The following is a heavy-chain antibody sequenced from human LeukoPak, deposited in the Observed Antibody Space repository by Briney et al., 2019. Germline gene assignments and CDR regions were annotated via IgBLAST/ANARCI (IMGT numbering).Heavy chain of an antibody. CDR2: ISSSSSYI. J-gene: IGHJ6*03. V-gene: IGHV3-21*01. CDR3: ARSNRGGYYMDV. D-gene: IGHD2/OR15-2a*01. CDR1: GFTFSSYS. Sequence: GGSLRLSCAASGFTFSSYSMNWVRQAPGKGLEWVSSISSSSSYIYYADSVKGRFTISRDNAKNSLYLQMNSLRAEDTAVYYCARSNRGGYYMDVWGKGTTVNVSS.